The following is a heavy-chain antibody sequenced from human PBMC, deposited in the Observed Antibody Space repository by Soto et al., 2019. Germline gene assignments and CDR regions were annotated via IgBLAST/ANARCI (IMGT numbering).Heavy chain of an antibody. J-gene: IGHJ4*02. CDR1: GFSFSAYA. CDR3: VKEHWPGGSLVYHFNY. CDR2: ISGSGDRA. D-gene: IGHD3-16*01. Sequence: GGSLRLSCAASGFSFSAYAMSWVRQAPGRGLEWVSFISGSGDRAYYGDSVTGRFTMSRDNSKNTLHLQMDSLRVEDTAVYYCVKEHWPGGSLVYHFNYWGQGTLVTVSS. V-gene: IGHV3-23*01.